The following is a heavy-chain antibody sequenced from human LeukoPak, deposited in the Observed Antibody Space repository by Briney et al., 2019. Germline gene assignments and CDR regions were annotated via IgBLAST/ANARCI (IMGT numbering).Heavy chain of an antibody. J-gene: IGHJ6*03. Sequence: GGSLRLSCAASGFTVSSNYMSWVRQAPGKGLEWVSVIYSGGSTYYADSVKGRFTISRDNSKNTLYLQMNSLRAEDTAVYYCARDLYSSRWYYMDVWGKGTTVTISS. CDR3: ARDLYSSRWYYMDV. D-gene: IGHD6-13*01. V-gene: IGHV3-53*01. CDR2: IYSGGST. CDR1: GFTVSSNY.